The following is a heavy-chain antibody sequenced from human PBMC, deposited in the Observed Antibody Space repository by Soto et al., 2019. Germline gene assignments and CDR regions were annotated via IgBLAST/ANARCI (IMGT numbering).Heavy chain of an antibody. CDR2: INPNSGGT. CDR1: GYTFTGYY. Sequence: ASVKVSCKASGYTFTGYYTHWVRQAPGQGLEWMGWINPNSGGTNYAQKFQGRVTMTRDTSISTAYMELSRLRSDDTAVYYCARSGLEGSSWNIFYYYCGMDVWGQGTTVTVSS. V-gene: IGHV1-2*02. D-gene: IGHD6-13*01. J-gene: IGHJ6*02. CDR3: ARSGLEGSSWNIFYYYCGMDV.